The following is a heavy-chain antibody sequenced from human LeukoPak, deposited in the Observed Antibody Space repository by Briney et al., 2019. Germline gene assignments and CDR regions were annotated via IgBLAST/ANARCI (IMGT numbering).Heavy chain of an antibody. J-gene: IGHJ6*02. D-gene: IGHD3-22*01. V-gene: IGHV4-59*01. Sequence: TPSETLSLTCTVSGGSISSYYWSWIRQPPGKGLEWIGYIYYSGSTNYNPSLKSRVTISADTSKNQFSLKLSSVTAADTAVYYCARESSGYYWRNYYYGMDVWGQGTTVTVSS. CDR2: IYYSGST. CDR3: ARESSGYYWRNYYYGMDV. CDR1: GGSISSYY.